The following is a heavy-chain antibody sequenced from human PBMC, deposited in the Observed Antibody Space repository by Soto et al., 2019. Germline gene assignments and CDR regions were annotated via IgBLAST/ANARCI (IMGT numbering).Heavy chain of an antibody. Sequence: QVQLQQWGAGLLKPSETLSLSCAVYGGSFSDHYWVWIRQPPGGGLEWIGEINHSGSANHNPSLKRPINTPVDTSKNQFSLRLTSVTAADTAVYYCARGRGGYTYGGLDYWGQGIVVTVSS. CDR2: INHSGSA. J-gene: IGHJ4*02. CDR3: ARGRGGYTYGGLDY. CDR1: GGSFSDHY. V-gene: IGHV4-34*01. D-gene: IGHD5-18*01.